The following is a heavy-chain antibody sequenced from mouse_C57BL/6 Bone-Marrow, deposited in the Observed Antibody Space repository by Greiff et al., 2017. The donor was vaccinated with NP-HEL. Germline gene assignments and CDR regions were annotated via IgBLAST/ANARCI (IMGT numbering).Heavy chain of an antibody. Sequence: QVQLQQPGAELVRPGTSVKLSCKASGYTFTSYWMHWVKQRPGQGLEWIGVIDPSDSYTNYNQKFKGKATLTVDTSSSTAYMQLSSLTSEDSAVYYCARWPYGNDWGKGTTLTVSS. V-gene: IGHV1-59*01. D-gene: IGHD2-1*01. CDR1: GYTFTSYW. J-gene: IGHJ2*01. CDR3: ARWPYGND. CDR2: IDPSDSYT.